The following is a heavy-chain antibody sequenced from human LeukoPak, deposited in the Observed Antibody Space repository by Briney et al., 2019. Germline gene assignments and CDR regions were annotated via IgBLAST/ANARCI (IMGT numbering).Heavy chain of an antibody. D-gene: IGHD1-1*01. CDR1: GGSFSGYY. J-gene: IGHJ4*02. CDR2: INHSGST. CDR3: ARGKWERHLDY. V-gene: IGHV4-34*01. Sequence: SETLSLTCAVYGGSFSGYYWSWIRQPPGKGLEWIGEINHSGSTNYNPSLKSRVTISVDTSKNQFSLKLSSVTAADTAVYYCARGKWERHLDYRGQGTLVTVSS.